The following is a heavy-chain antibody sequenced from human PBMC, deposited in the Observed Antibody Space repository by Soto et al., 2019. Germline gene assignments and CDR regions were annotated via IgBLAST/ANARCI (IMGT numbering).Heavy chain of an antibody. CDR1: GGSISSNSYY. CDR3: ARHKGGYYSGVDV. V-gene: IGHV4-39*01. CDR2: IYYSGTT. D-gene: IGHD3-16*01. J-gene: IGHJ6*02. Sequence: SETLSLTCTVSGGSISSNSYYWAWIRQPPGKGLEWIGNIYYSGTTYYNPSLKSRVTISVDTSKNQFSLKLSSVTAADSAVFYCARHKGGYYSGVDVWGQGTTVTVSS.